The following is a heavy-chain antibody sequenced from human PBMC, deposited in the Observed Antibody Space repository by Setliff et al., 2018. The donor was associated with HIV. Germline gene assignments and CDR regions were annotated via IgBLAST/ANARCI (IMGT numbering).Heavy chain of an antibody. CDR1: GFPFSSHG. CDR2: IQYDGNTK. Sequence: GGSLRLSCVPSGFPFSSHGMHWVRQAAGKGLEWIAFIQYDGNTKEYAESVRGRFTISRDNSKNTLFLQMNSLTVDDTAVYYCLTDERPGSGWGGSWGQGTRVTVSS. D-gene: IGHD6-19*01. CDR3: LTDERPGSGWGGS. J-gene: IGHJ5*02. V-gene: IGHV3-30*02.